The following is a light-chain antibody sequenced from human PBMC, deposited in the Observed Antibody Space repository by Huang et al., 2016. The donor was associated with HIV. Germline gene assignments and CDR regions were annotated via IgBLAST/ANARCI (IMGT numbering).Light chain of an antibody. CDR3: QQRSNRPLT. CDR1: QSVNTF. V-gene: IGKV3-11*01. Sequence: EIVLTQSPATLSLSPGERATLSCRASQSVNTFLAWYQQKSGQAPRLLIYDAANRATGIPARFSGSGSGTDFTLTISSLEPEDFAVYYCQQRSNRPLTFGGGTKVEIK. J-gene: IGKJ4*01. CDR2: DAA.